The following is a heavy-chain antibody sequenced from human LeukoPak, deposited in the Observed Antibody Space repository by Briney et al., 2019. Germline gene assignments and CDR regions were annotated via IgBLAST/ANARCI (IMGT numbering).Heavy chain of an antibody. J-gene: IGHJ4*02. CDR2: NRSSSSHI. CDR3: ARGDLVVTLEGPIDY. CDR1: GFTFSRYS. Sequence: GGSLRLSCAASGFTFSRYSMNWVRLAPGEGLEWVSSNRSSSSHIYYADSVTGRFTASRDNAKNSLYLQMNSLRAEDTAVYYCARGDLVVTLEGPIDYWGQGTMVTV. D-gene: IGHD2-21*02. V-gene: IGHV3-21*01.